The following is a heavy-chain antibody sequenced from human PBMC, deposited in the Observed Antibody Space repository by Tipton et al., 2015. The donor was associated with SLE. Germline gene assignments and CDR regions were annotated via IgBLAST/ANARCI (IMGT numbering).Heavy chain of an antibody. CDR3: ARARIGTTDAFDI. J-gene: IGHJ3*02. CDR1: GGSISSYY. CDR2: IYTGGTT. V-gene: IGHV4-4*07. Sequence: TLSLTCSVSGGSISSYYWNWIRQPAGKGLEWIGRIYTGGTTNYNPSLKSRVTMSVDTSKNQFSLNLSSVTAADTAMYYCARARIGTTDAFDIWGQGTVVTVSS. D-gene: IGHD1/OR15-1a*01.